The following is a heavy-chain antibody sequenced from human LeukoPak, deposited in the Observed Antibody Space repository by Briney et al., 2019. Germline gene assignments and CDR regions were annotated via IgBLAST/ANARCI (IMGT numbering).Heavy chain of an antibody. Sequence: PGGSLRLSCAASGFTFSSYSMNWVRQAPGKGLEWVSSISSSGSYIYYADSVKGRFTISRDNAKSSLYLQMNSLRAEDTAVYYCARDHSSSIDCWGQGTLVTVSS. D-gene: IGHD6-13*01. CDR1: GFTFSSYS. CDR3: ARDHSSSIDC. CDR2: ISSSGSYI. J-gene: IGHJ4*02. V-gene: IGHV3-21*01.